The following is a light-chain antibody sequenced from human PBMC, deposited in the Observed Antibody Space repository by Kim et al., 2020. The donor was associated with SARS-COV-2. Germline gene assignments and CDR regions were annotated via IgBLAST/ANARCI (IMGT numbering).Light chain of an antibody. V-gene: IGLV1-44*01. J-gene: IGLJ2*01. CDR3: AAWDDSLNGPV. Sequence: QSVLTQSPSASGTPGQRVTFSCSGSRSNIGSNNVNWYQQFPGMAPKLLIYTNNQRFSGVPARFSASKSGTLASLAISGLQSDDEAVYYCAAWDDSLNGPVFGGGTQLTVL. CDR1: RSNIGSNN. CDR2: TNN.